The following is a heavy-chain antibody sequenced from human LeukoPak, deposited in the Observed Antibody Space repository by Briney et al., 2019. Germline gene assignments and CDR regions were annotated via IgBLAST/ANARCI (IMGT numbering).Heavy chain of an antibody. D-gene: IGHD3-22*01. CDR3: ARAHSSGYYPHPFDY. V-gene: IGHV1-69*01. Sequence: GASVKVSCKASGGTFISYAISWVRQAPGQGLKWMGGIIPIFGTANYAQKFQGRVTITADESTSTAYMELSSLRSEDTAVYYCARAHSSGYYPHPFDYWGQGTLVTVSS. J-gene: IGHJ4*02. CDR2: IIPIFGTA. CDR1: GGTFISYA.